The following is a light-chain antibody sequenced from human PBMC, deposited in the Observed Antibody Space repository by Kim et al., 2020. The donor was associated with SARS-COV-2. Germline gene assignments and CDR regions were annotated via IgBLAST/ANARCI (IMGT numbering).Light chain of an antibody. CDR1: VLAKKY. V-gene: IGLV3-27*01. J-gene: IGLJ3*02. CDR3: YSYTAAGEPV. CDR2: KDT. Sequence: VSPGQTARITCSGDVLAKKYARWFQQKPGQAPVLVIYKDTERPSGIPERFSGSSSGSTDTLTISGAQVGDEGDYYCYSYTAAGEPVLGGGTQLTVL.